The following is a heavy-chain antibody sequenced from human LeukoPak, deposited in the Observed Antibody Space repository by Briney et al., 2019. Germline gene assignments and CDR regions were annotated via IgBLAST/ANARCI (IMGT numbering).Heavy chain of an antibody. V-gene: IGHV3-33*01. CDR2: IRYDGSNK. Sequence: PGGSLRLSCAASGFTFSSYGMHWVRQAPGKGLEWVAVIRYDGSNKYYADSVKGRFTISRDNSKNTLYLQMNSLRAEDTAVYYCARDAHSGYLGGYFDYWGQGTLVTVSS. CDR1: GFTFSSYG. D-gene: IGHD5-12*01. CDR3: ARDAHSGYLGGYFDY. J-gene: IGHJ4*02.